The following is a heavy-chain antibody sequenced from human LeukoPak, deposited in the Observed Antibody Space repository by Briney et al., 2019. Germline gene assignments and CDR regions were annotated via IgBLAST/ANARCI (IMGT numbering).Heavy chain of an antibody. V-gene: IGHV3-53*04. CDR3: ARVGVGTVAGNYFDD. Sequence: GGSLRLSCTASGFTVSSSYMTWVRQAPGKGLEWVSLIYSGGGTYYADSVKGRFTISRHNFENTLYLQMNSLRAEDMAVYYCARVGVGTVAGNYFDDWGQGTLVTVSS. CDR2: IYSGGGT. CDR1: GFTVSSSY. J-gene: IGHJ4*02. D-gene: IGHD6-19*01.